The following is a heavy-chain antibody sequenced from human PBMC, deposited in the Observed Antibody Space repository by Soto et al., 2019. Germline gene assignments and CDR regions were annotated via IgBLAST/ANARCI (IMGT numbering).Heavy chain of an antibody. D-gene: IGHD2-21*02. J-gene: IGHJ6*02. V-gene: IGHV3-7*03. CDR2: IPQEGSDG. Sequence: GVLRLSCEVSGFTLSMYSMTWVRQAPGKGLEWVAKIPQEGSDGHYVDSVKGRFTISRDNVKNSVYLQMNSLRAEDTAVYYCARDQSILPAHDFFYGSDVWGQGAKVTVSS. CDR3: ARDQSILPAHDFFYGSDV. CDR1: GFTLSMYS.